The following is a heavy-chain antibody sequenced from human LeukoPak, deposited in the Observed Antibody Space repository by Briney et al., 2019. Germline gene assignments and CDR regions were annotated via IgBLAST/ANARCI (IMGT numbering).Heavy chain of an antibody. CDR2: ISAGNDNT. V-gene: IGHV1-3*01. J-gene: IGHJ6*02. D-gene: IGHD6-6*01. Sequence: ASVKVSCKASGNTFTTYAFHWVRQAPGQRLEWMGWISAGNDNTKSSRKFRDRVTITRDTSASTAYMELSSLTSEDTAVYYCAAGRGYSSSSRNYYYYHMDVWGQGTTVTVSS. CDR3: AAGRGYSSSSRNYYYYHMDV. CDR1: GNTFTTYA.